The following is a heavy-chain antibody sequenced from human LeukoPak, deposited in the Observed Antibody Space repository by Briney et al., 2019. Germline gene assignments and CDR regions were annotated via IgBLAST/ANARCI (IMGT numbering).Heavy chain of an antibody. CDR2: INSDGSIT. V-gene: IGHV3-74*03. J-gene: IGHJ6*04. CDR1: GFTFSNYW. CDR3: ARDDTMYSSSWYNYYYYGMDV. D-gene: IGHD6-13*01. Sequence: SGGSLRLSCAASGFTFSNYWMQWVRQAPGKGLVWVSRINSDGSITTYADSVKGRFTVSRDNAKNSLYLQMNSLRAEDTAVYYCARDDTMYSSSWYNYYYYGMDVWGKGTTVTVSS.